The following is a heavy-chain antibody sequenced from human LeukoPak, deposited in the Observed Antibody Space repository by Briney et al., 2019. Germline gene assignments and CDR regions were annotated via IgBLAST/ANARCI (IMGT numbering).Heavy chain of an antibody. CDR1: GGSISSYY. Sequence: SETLSLTCTVSGGSISSYYWSWIRQPPGKGLEWIGYIYYSGSTNYNPSLKSRVTISVDTSKNQFSLKLSSVTAADTAVYYCARRLRYCSGGSCHTDDAFDIWGQGTMVTVSS. CDR3: ARRLRYCSGGSCHTDDAFDI. CDR2: IYYSGST. D-gene: IGHD2-15*01. V-gene: IGHV4-59*08. J-gene: IGHJ3*02.